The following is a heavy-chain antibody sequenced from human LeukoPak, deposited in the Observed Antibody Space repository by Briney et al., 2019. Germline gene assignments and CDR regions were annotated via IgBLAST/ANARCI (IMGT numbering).Heavy chain of an antibody. CDR1: GYTFTVYY. Sequence: ASVKVSCKASGYTFTVYYMHWVRQAPGQGLEWMGWINPNSGGTNYAQKFQGRVTMTRDMSTSTVYMELSSLRSEDTAVYYCARVSGSSPFDAFDIWGQGTMVTVPS. J-gene: IGHJ3*02. V-gene: IGHV1-2*02. CDR3: ARVSGSSPFDAFDI. CDR2: INPNSGGT. D-gene: IGHD6-13*01.